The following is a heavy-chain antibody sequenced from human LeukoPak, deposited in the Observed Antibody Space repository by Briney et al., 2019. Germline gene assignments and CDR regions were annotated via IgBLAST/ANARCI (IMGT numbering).Heavy chain of an antibody. CDR3: ARDQGYSSSQLGS. CDR1: GYTFTSYG. V-gene: IGHV1-2*02. Sequence: ASVKVSCKASGYTFTSYGISWVRQAPGQGLEWMGWINPNSGGTNYAQKFQGRVTMTRDTSISTAYMELSRLRSDDTAVYYCARDQGYSSSQLGSWGQGTLVTVSS. D-gene: IGHD6-13*01. CDR2: INPNSGGT. J-gene: IGHJ4*02.